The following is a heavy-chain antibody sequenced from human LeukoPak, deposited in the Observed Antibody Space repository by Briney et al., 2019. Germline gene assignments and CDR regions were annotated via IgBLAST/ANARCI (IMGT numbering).Heavy chain of an antibody. CDR3: ARVKGGIAAAGNYFDY. CDR1: GFAFSSYA. Sequence: RSLRLPCAASGFAFSSYAMHWVRQGPGKGLEWVALVSYDGGSKYYADSVKGRITISRDNSKNTLHLQMNSLRTEDTAVYYCARVKGGIAAAGNYFDYWGQGTLVTVSS. D-gene: IGHD6-13*01. V-gene: IGHV3-30-3*01. CDR2: VSYDGGSK. J-gene: IGHJ4*02.